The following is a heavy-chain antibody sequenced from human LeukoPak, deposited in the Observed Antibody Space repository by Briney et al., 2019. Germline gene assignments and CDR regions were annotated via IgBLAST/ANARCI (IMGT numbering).Heavy chain of an antibody. CDR1: GFTFSSYA. D-gene: IGHD5-18*01. CDR3: AGSDTYYYYYMDV. J-gene: IGHJ6*03. V-gene: IGHV3-23*01. CDR2: ISGSGGTT. Sequence: GGSLRLSCAASGFTFSSYAMSWVRQAPGKGLERVSAISGSGGTTYYAASVKGRFTISRDNSKNTLYLQMNSLRAEDTAVYYCAGSDTYYYYYMDVWGKGTTVTVSS.